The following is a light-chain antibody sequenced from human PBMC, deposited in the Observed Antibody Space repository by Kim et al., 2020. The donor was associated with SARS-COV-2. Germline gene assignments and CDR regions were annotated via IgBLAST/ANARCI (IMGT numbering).Light chain of an antibody. Sequence: SSELTQDPAVSVALGQTVRITCQGDSLTTYYATWYQQKPRQAPVIVIYGRNNRPSGIPDRFSGSTSGNTASLTISGTQAEDEADFYCQSRDSGGIVVFGGGTQVTVL. V-gene: IGLV3-19*01. CDR1: SLTTYY. CDR2: GRN. J-gene: IGLJ2*01. CDR3: QSRDSGGIVV.